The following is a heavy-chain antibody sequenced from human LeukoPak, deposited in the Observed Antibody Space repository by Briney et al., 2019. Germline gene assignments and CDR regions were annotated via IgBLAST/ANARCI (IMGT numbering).Heavy chain of an antibody. CDR3: ARDSPPYYYDSSGKDD. CDR2: IYSGGST. V-gene: IGHV3-66*02. Sequence: HPGGSLRLSCAASGFTDSSNYMSWVRQAPGKGLEWVSVIYSGGSTYYADSVKGRFTISRDNSKNTLYLQMNSLRAEDTAVYYCARDSPPYYYDSSGKDDWGQGTLVTVSS. CDR1: GFTDSSNY. D-gene: IGHD3-22*01. J-gene: IGHJ4*02.